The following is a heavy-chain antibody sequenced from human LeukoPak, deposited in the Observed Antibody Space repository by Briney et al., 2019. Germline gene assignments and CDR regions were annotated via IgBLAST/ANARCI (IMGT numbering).Heavy chain of an antibody. CDR1: GFTFSSYG. Sequence: GGSLRLSCAASGFTFSSYGMHWVRQAPGKGLEWVAFIRYDGSNKYYADSVKGRFTISRDNSKNTLYLQMNSLRAEDTAVYYCAKDAHYDFWSGYYQYYYYYYMDVCGKGTTVTVSS. V-gene: IGHV3-30*02. CDR2: IRYDGSNK. CDR3: AKDAHYDFWSGYYQYYYYYYMDV. J-gene: IGHJ6*03. D-gene: IGHD3-3*01.